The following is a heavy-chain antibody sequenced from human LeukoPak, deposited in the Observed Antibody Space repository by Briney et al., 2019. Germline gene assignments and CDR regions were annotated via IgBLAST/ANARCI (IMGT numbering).Heavy chain of an antibody. V-gene: IGHV4-4*08. CDR3: AGYDHSNYLAY. CDR1: GVSISSNY. Sequence: TSETLSLTCTVSGVSISSNYWSWIRQPPGKGLEWNGLEWIGYIHANGDTNYNPSLNRRVTMSLGSSRRHLSLNLSSLTAADTAVYFCAGYDHSNYLAYWGQGILVTVSS. D-gene: IGHD4-11*01. CDR2: IHANGDT. J-gene: IGHJ4*02.